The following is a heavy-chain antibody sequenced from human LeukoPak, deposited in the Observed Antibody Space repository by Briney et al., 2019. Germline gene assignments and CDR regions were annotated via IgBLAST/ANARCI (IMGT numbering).Heavy chain of an antibody. J-gene: IGHJ5*02. CDR3: ARGRLYSSGWYRNWFDP. CDR1: GFTFSSYW. CDR2: INSDGSST. V-gene: IGHV3-74*01. D-gene: IGHD6-19*01. Sequence: GGSLRLSCAASGFTFSSYWMHWVRQAPGKGLVWVSRINSDGSSTSYADSVKGRFTISRDNAKNTLYLQMNSLRAEDTAVYYCARGRLYSSGWYRNWFDPWGQGTLVTVSS.